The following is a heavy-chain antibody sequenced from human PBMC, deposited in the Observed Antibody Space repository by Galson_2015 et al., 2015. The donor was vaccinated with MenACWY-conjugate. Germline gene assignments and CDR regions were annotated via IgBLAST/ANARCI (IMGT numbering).Heavy chain of an antibody. CDR1: GFTFSDYW. V-gene: IGHV3-74*03. CDR2: INRDGSST. CDR3: ARDRLFVVQSVPSNWFDP. D-gene: IGHD3-10*01. Sequence: SLRLSCAASGFTFSDYWMHWVRQTPGKGPVWVSRINRDGSSTTYAESVKGRFTISRDNAKNTLYLQMNSLRAEDTAVYYCARDRLFVVQSVPSNWFDPWGQGTLVTVSS. J-gene: IGHJ5*02.